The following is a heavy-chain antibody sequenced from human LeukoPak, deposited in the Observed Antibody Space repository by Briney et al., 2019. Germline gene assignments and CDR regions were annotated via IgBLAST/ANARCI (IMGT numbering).Heavy chain of an antibody. V-gene: IGHV3-23*01. J-gene: IGHJ4*02. Sequence: GGSLRLSCAASGFTFSSYAMSWVRQAPGKGLEWVSAISGSGGSTYYADSVKGRFTISRDNSKNTLYLQMNSLRAEDTAVYYCAKDKSHDFWSGYYSDYWGQGTLVTVSS. CDR3: AKDKSHDFWSGYYSDY. CDR2: ISGSGGST. D-gene: IGHD3-3*01. CDR1: GFTFSSYA.